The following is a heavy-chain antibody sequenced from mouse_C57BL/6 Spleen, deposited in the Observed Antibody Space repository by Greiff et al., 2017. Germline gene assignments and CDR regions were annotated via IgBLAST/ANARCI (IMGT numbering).Heavy chain of an antibody. CDR1: GYTFTSYW. CDR3: ARWAYYGSSGEGFFDY. CDR2: IDPSDSYT. Sequence: QVQLQQPGAELVRPGTSVKLSCKASGYTFTSYWMHWVKQRPGQGLEWIGVIDPSDSYTNYNQKFKGKATLTVDKSSSTAYMQLSSLTSEDSAVYYCARWAYYGSSGEGFFDYWGQGTTLTVSS. J-gene: IGHJ2*01. V-gene: IGHV1-59*01. D-gene: IGHD1-1*01.